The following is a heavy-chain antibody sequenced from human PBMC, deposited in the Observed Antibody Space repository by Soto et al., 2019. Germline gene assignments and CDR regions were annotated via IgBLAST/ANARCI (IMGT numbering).Heavy chain of an antibody. Sequence: ASVKVSCKASGYTFTSYAMHWVRQAPGQRLEWMGWINAGNGNTKYSQKFQGRVTITRDTSASTAYMELSSLRSEDTAVYYCAMWVFVDTAMVKRSWFDPWGQGTLVTVSS. CDR2: INAGNGNT. CDR1: GYTFTSYA. V-gene: IGHV1-3*01. J-gene: IGHJ5*02. CDR3: AMWVFVDTAMVKRSWFDP. D-gene: IGHD5-18*01.